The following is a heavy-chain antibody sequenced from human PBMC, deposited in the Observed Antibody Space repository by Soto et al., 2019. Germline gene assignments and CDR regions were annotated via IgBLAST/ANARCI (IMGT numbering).Heavy chain of an antibody. CDR2: INPNSGDT. CDR3: ATSRISIAVAGETEYYFDY. V-gene: IGHV1-2*04. Sequence: ASVKVSCKASGYIFTGYYMHWVRQAPGQGLEWMGWINPNSGDTNYTQKFQGWVTMTRDTSISTAYMEVSRLRSDDTAVYYCATSRISIAVAGETEYYFDYWG. J-gene: IGHJ4*01. D-gene: IGHD6-19*01. CDR1: GYIFTGYY.